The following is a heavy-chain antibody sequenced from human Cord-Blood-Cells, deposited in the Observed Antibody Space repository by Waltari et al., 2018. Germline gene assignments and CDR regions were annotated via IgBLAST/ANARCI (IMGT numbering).Heavy chain of an antibody. Sequence: QVQLVQSGAEVKKPGSSVKVSCKASGGTFSSYAISWVRQAPGQGLEWMGGIIPIFGTANYAQKFQGRVTITADESTSTAYMELSSLRSEDTAVYYCAREGYYGSGSYPSYYGMDVWGQGTTVTVSS. V-gene: IGHV1-69*01. J-gene: IGHJ6*02. CDR2: IIPIFGTA. CDR3: AREGYYGSGSYPSYYGMDV. CDR1: GGTFSSYA. D-gene: IGHD3-10*01.